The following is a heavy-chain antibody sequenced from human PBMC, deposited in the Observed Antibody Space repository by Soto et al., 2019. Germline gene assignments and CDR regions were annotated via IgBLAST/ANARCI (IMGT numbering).Heavy chain of an antibody. CDR3: ARRGVVVPAAGDNWFDP. D-gene: IGHD2-2*01. Sequence: SETLYLTCTVSGGSISSGGYYWSWIRQHPGKGLEWIGSIYYSGSTYYNPSLKSRVTISVDTSKNQFSLKLSSVTAADTAVYYCARRGVVVPAAGDNWFDPWGQGTLVTVSS. J-gene: IGHJ5*02. CDR2: IYYSGST. CDR1: GGSISSGGYY. V-gene: IGHV4-39*01.